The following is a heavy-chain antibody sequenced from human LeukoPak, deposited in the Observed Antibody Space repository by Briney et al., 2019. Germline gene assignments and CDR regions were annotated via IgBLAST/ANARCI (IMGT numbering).Heavy chain of an antibody. CDR3: ARESPTLSSSALNAFDI. D-gene: IGHD6-13*01. J-gene: IGHJ3*02. Sequence: ALVRVSSMPSGYTFTGYYMHWVPQAPGQGLEWMAWINPDRGGTNYAQKFQGRVTMTRDTSISTAYMELSRLRSDDTAVYYCARESPTLSSSALNAFDIWGQGTMVTVSS. CDR2: INPDRGGT. CDR1: GYTFTGYY. V-gene: IGHV1-2*02.